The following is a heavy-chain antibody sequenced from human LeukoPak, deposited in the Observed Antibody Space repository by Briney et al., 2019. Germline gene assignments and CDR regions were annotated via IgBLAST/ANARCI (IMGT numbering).Heavy chain of an antibody. D-gene: IGHD4-23*01. Sequence: GGSLRLSCAASGFTFSNYAMSWVRQAAGKGLEWVSAISAGGGDTYSADSVKGRFTVSRDNSKNTLYLQINSLRAEDTAVYYCAKPRGKSFDYWGQGTLVTVSS. CDR1: GFTFSNYA. V-gene: IGHV3-23*01. J-gene: IGHJ4*02. CDR3: AKPRGKSFDY. CDR2: ISAGGGDT.